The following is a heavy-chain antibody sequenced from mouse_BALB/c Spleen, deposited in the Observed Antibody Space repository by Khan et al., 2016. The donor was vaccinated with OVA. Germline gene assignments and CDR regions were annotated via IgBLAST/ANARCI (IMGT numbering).Heavy chain of an antibody. V-gene: IGHV2-3*01. D-gene: IGHD2-1*01. J-gene: IGHJ4*01. Sequence: VQLKESGPGLVAPSQSLSITCTVSGFSLTSYGANRVRQPPGKGLEWLGVKLGDGRTNYHSALISRLRISKDNSKSQVFLKLNSLQTDDTATYYCAKLDGIFYAVDYWGQGTSVTVAS. CDR2: KLGDGRT. CDR3: AKLDGIFYAVDY. CDR1: GFSLTSYG.